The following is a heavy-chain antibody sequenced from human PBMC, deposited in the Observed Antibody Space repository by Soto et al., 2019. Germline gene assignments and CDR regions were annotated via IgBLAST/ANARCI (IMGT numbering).Heavy chain of an antibody. J-gene: IGHJ4*02. CDR1: GFMFNHYA. Sequence: GGSLRLSCEASGFMFNHYAMARVRQTPGKGLEWVSVISGSTGTTYYADSVKGRFTISRDNSKNTVYLQMNSLRVEDSALYSCAKVIVLGASTLEYWGPGTRVTVSS. D-gene: IGHD6-6*01. V-gene: IGHV3-23*01. CDR3: AKVIVLGASTLEY. CDR2: ISGSTGTT.